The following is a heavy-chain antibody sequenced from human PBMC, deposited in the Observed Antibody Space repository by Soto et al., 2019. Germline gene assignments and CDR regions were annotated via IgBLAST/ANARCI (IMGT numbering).Heavy chain of an antibody. Sequence: ASVKVSCKASDNSFSTFDLSWVRQAPGQGLEWMGSVSPYNGYTDYAQNLQGRVTMTTDRDTSTAYLELRSLRSDDTAVYYCARGGAVASAIDSWGQVTLVTVSS. CDR3: ARGGAVASAIDS. J-gene: IGHJ4*02. CDR1: DNSFSTFD. CDR2: VSPYNGYT. D-gene: IGHD6-19*01. V-gene: IGHV1-18*01.